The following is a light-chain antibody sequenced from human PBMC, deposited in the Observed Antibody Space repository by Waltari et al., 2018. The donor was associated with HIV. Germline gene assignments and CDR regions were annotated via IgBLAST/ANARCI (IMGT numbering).Light chain of an antibody. Sequence: QSALTQPASVSGSPRQPITISCTGTSSDVGGYNYVSWYQQHPGKAPKLMIYDVSNRPSGLSDRFSGSKSGNTASLTISGLQAEDEADYYCSSYTSSSTPYVFGTGTKVTVL. CDR3: SSYTSSSTPYV. J-gene: IGLJ1*01. CDR1: SSDVGGYNY. V-gene: IGLV2-14*03. CDR2: DVS.